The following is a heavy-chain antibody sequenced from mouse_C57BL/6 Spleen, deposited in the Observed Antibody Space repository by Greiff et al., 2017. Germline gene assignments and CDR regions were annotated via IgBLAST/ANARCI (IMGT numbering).Heavy chain of an antibody. CDR1: GFTFSSYA. J-gene: IGHJ2*01. V-gene: IGHV5-4*01. Sequence: EVKLVESGGGLVKPGGSLKLSCAASGFTFSSYAMSWVRQTPEKRLEWVATISDGGSYTYYPDNVKGRFTISRDNAKNNLYLQMSHLKSEDTAMYYCARDVDFDDWGQGTTLTVSS. CDR3: ARDVDFDD. CDR2: ISDGGSYT.